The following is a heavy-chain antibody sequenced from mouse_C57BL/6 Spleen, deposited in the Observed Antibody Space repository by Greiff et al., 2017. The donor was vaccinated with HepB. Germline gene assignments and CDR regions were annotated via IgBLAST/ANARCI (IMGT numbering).Heavy chain of an antibody. V-gene: IGHV1-82*01. CDR3: ARSKLGRGYAMDY. Sequence: QVQLQQSGPELVKPGASVKISCKASGYAFSSSWMNWVKQRPGKGLEWIGRIYPGDGDTNYNGKFKGKATLTADKSSSTAYMQLSSLTSEDSAVYFCARSKLGRGYAMDYWGQGTSVTVSS. D-gene: IGHD4-1*01. CDR2: IYPGDGDT. CDR1: GYAFSSSW. J-gene: IGHJ4*01.